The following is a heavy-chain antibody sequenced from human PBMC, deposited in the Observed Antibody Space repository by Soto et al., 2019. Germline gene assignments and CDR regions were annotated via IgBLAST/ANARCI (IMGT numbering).Heavy chain of an antibody. J-gene: IGHJ6*02. CDR1: GFTFDDYA. V-gene: IGHV3-9*01. D-gene: IGHD3-10*01. CDR2: ISWNSGSI. Sequence: EVQLVESGGGLVQPGRSLRLSCAASGFTFDDYAMHWVRQAPGKGLEWVSGISWNSGSIGYADSVKGRFTISRDNAKNSLYLQMNSLRAEDTALYYCAGSEVQPEAYYYGMDVWGQGTTVTVSS. CDR3: AGSEVQPEAYYYGMDV.